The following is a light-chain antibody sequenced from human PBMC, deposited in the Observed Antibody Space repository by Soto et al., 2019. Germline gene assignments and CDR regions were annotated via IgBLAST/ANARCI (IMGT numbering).Light chain of an antibody. V-gene: IGKV3-11*01. Sequence: ELVLTQSPATLSLSPGERATLSFRASQSVSSYLAWYQQKPGQAPRLLIYDASNRATGIPARFRGSGSGTDFTLTISSLVPEDVAVYYCQQRSYWPPLTFGGGPKVEIK. J-gene: IGKJ4*01. CDR1: QSVSSY. CDR3: QQRSYWPPLT. CDR2: DAS.